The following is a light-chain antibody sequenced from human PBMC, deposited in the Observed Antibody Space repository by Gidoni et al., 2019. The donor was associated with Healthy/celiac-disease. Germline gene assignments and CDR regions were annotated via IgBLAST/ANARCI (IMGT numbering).Light chain of an antibody. CDR1: SSDVGGYNY. CDR3: SSYTSSSTLE. CDR2: DVS. J-gene: IGLJ2*01. V-gene: IGLV2-14*03. Sequence: QSALTQPASVSGSPGQSITISCTGTSSDVGGYNYVSWYQQHPGKAPKLMIYDVSNRPPGVSNRFSGSKSGNTASLTISGLQDEDEADYYCSSYTSSSTLEIGGGTKLTVL.